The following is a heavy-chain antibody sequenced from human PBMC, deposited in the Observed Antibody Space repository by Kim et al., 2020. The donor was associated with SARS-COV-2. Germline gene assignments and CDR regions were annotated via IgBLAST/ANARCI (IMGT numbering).Heavy chain of an antibody. V-gene: IGHV4-31*03. CDR1: GGSISSGGYY. D-gene: IGHD6-13*01. Sequence: SETLSLTCTVSGGSISSGGYYWSWIRQHPGKGLEWIGYIYYSGSTYYNPSLKSRVTISVDTSNNQFSLKLSSVTAADTAVYYCARESPLYRAAAGAVDYWGQGTLVTVSS. CDR3: ARESPLYRAAAGAVDY. J-gene: IGHJ4*02. CDR2: IYYSGST.